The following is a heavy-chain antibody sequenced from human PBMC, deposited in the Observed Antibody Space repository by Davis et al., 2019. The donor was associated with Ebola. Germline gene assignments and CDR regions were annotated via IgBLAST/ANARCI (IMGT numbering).Heavy chain of an antibody. CDR1: GYTFTNYY. CDR2: INPNDGRT. Sequence: AASVKVSCKASGYTFTNYYMHWVRQAPGQGLEWMGMINPNDGRTIYAQKFQGRVTVTRDTSTTTVYMELSSLRSEDTAVYYCARVPWATLAGWFDPWGQGTLATVSS. D-gene: IGHD1-26*01. J-gene: IGHJ5*02. CDR3: ARVPWATLAGWFDP. V-gene: IGHV1-46*01.